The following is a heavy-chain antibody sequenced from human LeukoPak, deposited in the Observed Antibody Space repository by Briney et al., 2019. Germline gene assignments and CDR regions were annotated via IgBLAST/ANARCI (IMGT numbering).Heavy chain of an antibody. Sequence: ASVKVSCKASGYTFSSYGPNWVRQAPGQGLEWLGWISAYNANTKYAQEFKGRVTMTTETATSTAYMELRSLTSDDTAVYYCARDSSYSFDYWGQGTLVTVSS. V-gene: IGHV1-18*01. J-gene: IGHJ4*02. D-gene: IGHD6-6*01. CDR1: GYTFSSYG. CDR3: ARDSSYSFDY. CDR2: ISAYNANT.